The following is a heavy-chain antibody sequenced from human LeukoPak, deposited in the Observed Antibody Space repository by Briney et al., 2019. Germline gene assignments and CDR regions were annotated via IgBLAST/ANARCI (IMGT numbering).Heavy chain of an antibody. D-gene: IGHD6-19*01. J-gene: IGHJ4*02. CDR2: ISGSGGST. CDR1: GFTFDDYA. V-gene: IGHV3-23*01. Sequence: GGSLRLSCAASGFTFDDYAMSWVRQAPVKGLEWVSIISGSGGSTYYADSVKGRFTISRDNSKNTLYLQMNSLRAEDTAVYYCAVCHWHSSGCRNDYWGQGTLVTVSS. CDR3: AVCHWHSSGCRNDY.